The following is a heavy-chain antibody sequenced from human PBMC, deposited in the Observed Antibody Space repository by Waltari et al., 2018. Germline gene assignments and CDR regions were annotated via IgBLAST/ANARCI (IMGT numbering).Heavy chain of an antibody. V-gene: IGHV3-30*02. Sequence: QVQLVESGGGVVQPGRSLRLYCAASGFTFSSYGMHWVRQAPGKGLEWRAFRVYDGSNKYKPQSVKGQFTVSGDNSKNTLYREMNSLRAEDTAMYYCAKPRYSSSRDAFDIWGQGTMVTVSS. CDR2: RVYDGSNK. D-gene: IGHD6-13*01. CDR3: AKPRYSSSRDAFDI. CDR1: GFTFSSYG. J-gene: IGHJ3*02.